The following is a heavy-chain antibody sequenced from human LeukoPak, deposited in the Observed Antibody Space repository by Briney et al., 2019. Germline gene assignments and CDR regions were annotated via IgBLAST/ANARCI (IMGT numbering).Heavy chain of an antibody. Sequence: GGSLRLSCAASGFTVSSNYMSWGREAPGKGLEWVSVIYSGGSTYYADSVKGRFTISRDNSKNTLYLQMNSLRAEDTAVYYCARAGDRSSWYRPFDPWGQGTLVTVSS. V-gene: IGHV3-66*02. CDR2: IYSGGST. CDR1: GFTVSSNY. D-gene: IGHD6-13*01. CDR3: ARAGDRSSWYRPFDP. J-gene: IGHJ5*02.